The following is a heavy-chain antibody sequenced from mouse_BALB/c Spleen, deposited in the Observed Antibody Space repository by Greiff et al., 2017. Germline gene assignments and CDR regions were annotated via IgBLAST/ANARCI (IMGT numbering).Heavy chain of an antibody. V-gene: IGHV3-2*02. CDR1: GYSITSDYA. J-gene: IGHJ3*01. CDR3: ARANYGNSFAY. CDR2: ISYSGST. Sequence: EVQLQESGPGLVKPSQSLSLTCTVTGYSITSDYAWNWIRQFPGNKLEWMDYISYSGSTSYNPSLKSRISITRDTSKNQFFLQLNSVTTEDTATYCCARANYGNSFAYWGQGTLVTVSA. D-gene: IGHD2-1*01.